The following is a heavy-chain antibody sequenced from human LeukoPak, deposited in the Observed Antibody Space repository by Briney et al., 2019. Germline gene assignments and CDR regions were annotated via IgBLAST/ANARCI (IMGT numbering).Heavy chain of an antibody. V-gene: IGHV3-7*01. CDR3: ARRRGSSSSDY. D-gene: IGHD6-13*01. Sequence: PGGSLRLSCAASGFTFSSYWMSWVRQAPGKGLEWVANINQDGGEKYYVDSVKGRFTISRDNAKNSMYLQMNSLRAEDTAVYYCARRRGSSSSDYWGQGTLVTVSS. CDR2: INQDGGEK. CDR1: GFTFSSYW. J-gene: IGHJ4*02.